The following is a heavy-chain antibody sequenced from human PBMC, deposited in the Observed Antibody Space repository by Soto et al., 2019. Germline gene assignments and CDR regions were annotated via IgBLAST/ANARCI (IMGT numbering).Heavy chain of an antibody. V-gene: IGHV3-33*01. Sequence: GGSLRLSCAASGFTFSRYGMHWVRQAPGKGLEWVAVIWYDGSKKYYADSVKGRFTISRDNSNLYLQMNSLRAEDTAVYYCARDLGRVEVGIAYYYDYWGQGTQVTVSS. J-gene: IGHJ4*02. CDR1: GFTFSRYG. CDR2: IWYDGSKK. D-gene: IGHD3-16*01. CDR3: ARDLGRVEVGIAYYYDY.